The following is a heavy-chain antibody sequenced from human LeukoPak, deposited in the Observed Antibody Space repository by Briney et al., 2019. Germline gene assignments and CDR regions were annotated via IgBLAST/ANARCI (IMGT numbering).Heavy chain of an antibody. D-gene: IGHD2-15*01. CDR3: AKDQVVRNIVVVVAATFDY. CDR1: GFTFSSYT. Sequence: QAGGSLRLSCAASGFTFSSYTMNWVRQAPGKGLEWVSSISSSGSTIYYADSVKGRFTISRDNAKNSLYLQMNSLRAEDTAVYYCAKDQVVRNIVVVVAATFDYWGQGTLVTVSS. J-gene: IGHJ4*02. CDR2: ISSSGSTI. V-gene: IGHV3-48*04.